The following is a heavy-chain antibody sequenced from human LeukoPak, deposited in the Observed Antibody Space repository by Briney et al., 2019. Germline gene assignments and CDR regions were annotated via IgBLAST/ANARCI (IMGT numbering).Heavy chain of an antibody. CDR1: GGSFSGYY. D-gene: IGHD3-3*01. Sequence: SETLSLTCAVYGGSFSGYYWSWIRQPPGKGLEWIGEINHSGSTNYNPSLKSRVTISVDTSKNQFSLKLSSVTAADTAVYYCARAGYDFWSGYYNWFDPWGQETLVTVSS. CDR3: ARAGYDFWSGYYNWFDP. J-gene: IGHJ5*02. CDR2: INHSGST. V-gene: IGHV4-34*01.